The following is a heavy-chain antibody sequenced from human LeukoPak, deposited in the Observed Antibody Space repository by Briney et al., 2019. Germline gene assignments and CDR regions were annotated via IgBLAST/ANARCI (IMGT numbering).Heavy chain of an antibody. V-gene: IGHV3-9*01. D-gene: IGHD6-25*01. CDR2: ISWNSGSI. CDR1: GFTFDDYA. Sequence: QTGGSLRLSCAASGFTFDDYAMHWVRQAPGKGRGWVSGISWNSGSIGYADSVKGRFTISRDNAKNSLYLQMNSLRAEDTALYYCAKDIAARPAFAFDIWGQGTMVTVSS. J-gene: IGHJ3*02. CDR3: AKDIAARPAFAFDI.